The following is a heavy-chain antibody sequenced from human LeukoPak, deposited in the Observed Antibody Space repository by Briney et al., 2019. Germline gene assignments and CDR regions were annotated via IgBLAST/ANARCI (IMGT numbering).Heavy chain of an antibody. CDR2: VSGYNAKT. CDR3: ARVRDYYANSDYSDY. CDR1: GYTFTSYC. V-gene: IGHV1-18*04. Sequence: ASVKVSCKTSGYTFTSYCVSWVRQAPGQGLEWMGWVSGYNAKTKYVQKFQGRITMTIDTSTTTAYMELRSLTSDDTAVYYCARVRDYYANSDYSDYWGQGTLVTVSS. D-gene: IGHD3-22*01. J-gene: IGHJ4*02.